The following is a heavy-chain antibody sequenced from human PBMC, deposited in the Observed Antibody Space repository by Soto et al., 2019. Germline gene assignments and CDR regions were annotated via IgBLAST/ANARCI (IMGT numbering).Heavy chain of an antibody. J-gene: IGHJ4*02. CDR3: ARDRGGSSWFDY. Sequence: QVQLQESGPGLVKPSETLSLTCTVSGGSTSSNYWSWIRQPPGKGLEWIGYIYYSGSTIYNPSLKSRVTISVDTSKNQFSLELSSVTAADTAVYYCARDRGGSSWFDYWGQGTLVTVSS. CDR2: IYYSGST. CDR1: GGSTSSNY. V-gene: IGHV4-59*01. D-gene: IGHD6-13*01.